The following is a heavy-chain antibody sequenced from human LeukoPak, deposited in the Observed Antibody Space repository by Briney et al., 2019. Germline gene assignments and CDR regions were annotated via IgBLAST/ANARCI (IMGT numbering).Heavy chain of an antibody. J-gene: IGHJ4*02. D-gene: IGHD3-22*01. Sequence: GASVKVSCKASGYTFTSYAMHWVRQAPGQRLEWMGWINAGNGNTKYSQKFQGRVTITRDTSASTAYMELSSLRSEDTAVYYCARAPYYYDSSGYYPFDYWGQGTLVTVSS. V-gene: IGHV1-3*01. CDR1: GYTFTSYA. CDR3: ARAPYYYDSSGYYPFDY. CDR2: INAGNGNT.